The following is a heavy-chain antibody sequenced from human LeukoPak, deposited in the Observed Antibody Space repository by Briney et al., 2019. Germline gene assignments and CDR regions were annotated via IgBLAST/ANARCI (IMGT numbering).Heavy chain of an antibody. V-gene: IGHV1-69*13. J-gene: IGHJ6*02. Sequence: SVKVSCKASGGTFSSYAISWVRQAPGQGLEWMGGIIPIFGTANYAQKFQGRVTITADGSTSTAYMELSSLRSEDTAVYYCARGTTVDYYYGMDVWGQGTTVTVSS. CDR3: ARGTTVDYYYGMDV. CDR2: IIPIFGTA. D-gene: IGHD4-17*01. CDR1: GGTFSSYA.